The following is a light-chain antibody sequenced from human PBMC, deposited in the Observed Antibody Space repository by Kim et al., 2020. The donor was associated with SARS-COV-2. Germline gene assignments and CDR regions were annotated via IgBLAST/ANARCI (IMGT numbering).Light chain of an antibody. CDR1: SSDVGNYNL. J-gene: IGLJ3*02. CDR2: EVS. V-gene: IGLV2-23*02. Sequence: GQSITVSCTGTSSDVGNYNLVSWYRQHPGEAPQLLIYEVSKRPAGVSTRFSGSKSANTASLTISGLQVEDEADYHCSSYAGSSTMVFGGGTQLTVL. CDR3: SSYAGSSTMV.